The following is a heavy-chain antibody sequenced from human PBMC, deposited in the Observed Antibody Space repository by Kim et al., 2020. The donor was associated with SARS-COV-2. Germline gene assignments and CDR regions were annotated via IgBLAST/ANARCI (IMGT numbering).Heavy chain of an antibody. D-gene: IGHD2-15*01. CDR3: ARIGDY. CDR2: YPGGSDT. V-gene: IGHV5-51*01. Sequence: YPGGSDTSYSPSFQGQVTSSADKSISTAYLQWSSLKASDTAMYYCARIGDYWGQGTLVTVSS. J-gene: IGHJ4*02.